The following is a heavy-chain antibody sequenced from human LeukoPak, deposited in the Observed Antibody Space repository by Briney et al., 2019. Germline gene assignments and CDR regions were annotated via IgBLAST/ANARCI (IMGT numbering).Heavy chain of an antibody. Sequence: ASVKVSCKASGYTFTGYYMHWVRQAPGQGLEWMGIINPSGSSTNFAQRFQGRVTMTRDTSTSTVYMELSSLRSEDTAVYYCARDNSGGSTWWFDPWGQGTLVTVSS. V-gene: IGHV1-46*01. J-gene: IGHJ5*02. CDR3: ARDNSGGSTWWFDP. CDR2: INPSGSST. D-gene: IGHD2-15*01. CDR1: GYTFTGYY.